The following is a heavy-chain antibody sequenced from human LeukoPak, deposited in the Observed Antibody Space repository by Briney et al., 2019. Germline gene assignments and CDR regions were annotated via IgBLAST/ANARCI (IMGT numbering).Heavy chain of an antibody. CDR2: ISYDENNK. CDR3: ARNNVVAATYYYYGMDV. D-gene: IGHD2-15*01. CDR1: GFTFSIYA. J-gene: IGHJ6*02. V-gene: IGHV3-30*14. Sequence: TGGSLSLSCAASGFTFSIYAMHCLRQAPGKGLEGGAIISYDENNKYYADSVKSRFTISRDNDKNTLYLQMNSLRAEDTAVYYCARNNVVAATYYYYGMDVWGQGTTVTVSS.